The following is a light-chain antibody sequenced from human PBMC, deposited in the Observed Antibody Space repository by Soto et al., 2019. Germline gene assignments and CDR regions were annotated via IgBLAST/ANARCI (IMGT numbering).Light chain of an antibody. CDR1: QSVHSAY. J-gene: IGKJ5*01. V-gene: IGKV3-20*01. Sequence: EIVLTQSPDTLSLSPGERVTLSCRASQSVHSAYLAWYQHKPGQAHRLLLYGVRSRAAGIQDRFSGRGAGTDFTLTIRSLQPDDFATYYCKQYNSIGITFGQGTRLEIK. CDR3: KQYNSIGIT. CDR2: GVR.